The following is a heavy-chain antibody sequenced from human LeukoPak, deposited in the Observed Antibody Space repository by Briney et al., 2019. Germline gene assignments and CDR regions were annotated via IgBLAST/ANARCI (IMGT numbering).Heavy chain of an antibody. CDR1: GFTFSSYE. CDR3: AREYNSGWTIDY. Sequence: GGSLRLSCAASGFTFSSYEMNWVRHAPGKGLEWVSYISSSGSTIYYADSVKGRFTISRDNAKNSLYLQMNSLRAEDAAVYYCAREYNSGWTIDYWGQGTLVTVSS. V-gene: IGHV3-48*03. D-gene: IGHD6-19*01. J-gene: IGHJ4*02. CDR2: ISSSGSTI.